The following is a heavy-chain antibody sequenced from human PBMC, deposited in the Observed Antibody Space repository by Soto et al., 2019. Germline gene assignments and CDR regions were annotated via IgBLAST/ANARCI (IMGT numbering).Heavy chain of an antibody. J-gene: IGHJ6*03. Sequence: QVQLVQSGAEVKKPGSSVKVSCKASGDTFSSYTISWVRQAPGQGLEWMGRIIPILGIANYAQKFQGRVTITADKSTSTAYMELSSLRSEDTAVYYCARRPRDSNYYMDVWGKGTTVTVSS. CDR2: IIPILGIA. CDR3: ARRPRDSNYYMDV. D-gene: IGHD4-4*01. CDR1: GDTFSSYT. V-gene: IGHV1-69*02.